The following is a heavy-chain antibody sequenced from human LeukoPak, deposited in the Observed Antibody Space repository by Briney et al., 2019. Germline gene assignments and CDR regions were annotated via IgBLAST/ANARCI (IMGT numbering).Heavy chain of an antibody. CDR3: ARGLPATLLDY. D-gene: IGHD2-2*01. CDR2: ISSSSTYI. Sequence: PGGSLRLSCAASGFTFSSYGMHWVRQAPGKGLEWVSSISSSSTYIYYADSVKGRFIISRDNAKNSLYLQMNSLRVEDTAVYYCARGLPATLLDYWGQGTLVTVSS. J-gene: IGHJ4*02. V-gene: IGHV3-21*04. CDR1: GFTFSSYG.